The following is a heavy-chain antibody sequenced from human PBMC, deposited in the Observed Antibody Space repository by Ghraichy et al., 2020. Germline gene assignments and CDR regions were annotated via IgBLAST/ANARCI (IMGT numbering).Heavy chain of an antibody. J-gene: IGHJ4*02. CDR2: ISYDGSNK. V-gene: IGHV3-30*04. Sequence: GGSLRLSCAASGFTFGSYAMHWVRQAPGKGLEWVAVISYDGSNKYYADSVKGRFTISRDNSKNTLYLQMNSLRAEDTAVYYCARDEGTTPADYWGQGTLVTGSS. CDR3: ARDEGTTPADY. D-gene: IGHD1-1*01. CDR1: GFTFGSYA.